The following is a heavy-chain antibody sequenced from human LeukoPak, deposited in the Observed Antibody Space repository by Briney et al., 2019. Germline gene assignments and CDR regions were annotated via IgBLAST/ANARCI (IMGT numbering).Heavy chain of an antibody. V-gene: IGHV3-21*01. J-gene: IGHJ4*02. CDR3: ARAGRRQKDEPGDY. CDR2: ISSSSSYI. CDR1: GFTFSSYS. D-gene: IGHD1-14*01. Sequence: GGSLRLSCAASGFTFSSYSMNWVRQAPGKGLEWVSSISSSSSYIYYADSVKGRFTISRDNAKNSLFLQMNSLRAKDTAVYYCARAGRRQKDEPGDYWGQGTLVTVSS.